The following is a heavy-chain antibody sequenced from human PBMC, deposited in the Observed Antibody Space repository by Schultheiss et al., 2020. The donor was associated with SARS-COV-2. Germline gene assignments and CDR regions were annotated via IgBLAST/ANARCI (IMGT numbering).Heavy chain of an antibody. Sequence: GSLRLSCTVSGGSISNYYWIWIRQPPGKGLEWIGYIYYSGSTNYNPSLKSRVTISVDTSKNQFSLKLSSVTAADTAVYYCARHKRTTGTTYYYYYMDVWGKGTTVTVSS. J-gene: IGHJ6*03. CDR3: ARHKRTTGTTYYYYYMDV. V-gene: IGHV4-59*08. CDR2: IYYSGST. CDR1: GGSISNYY. D-gene: IGHD1-1*01.